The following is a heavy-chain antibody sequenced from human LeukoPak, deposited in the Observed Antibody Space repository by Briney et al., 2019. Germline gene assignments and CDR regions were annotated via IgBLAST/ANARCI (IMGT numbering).Heavy chain of an antibody. CDR2: ISAYNGNT. Sequence: ASVKVSCKASGYTFTSYGISWVRQAPGQGLEWMGWISAYNGNTNYAQKLQGRVTMTTDTSTSTACMELRSLRSDDTAVYYCAREDNLMDFWSGYSDYWGQGTLVTVSS. CDR1: GYTFTSYG. V-gene: IGHV1-18*01. D-gene: IGHD3-3*01. J-gene: IGHJ4*02. CDR3: AREDNLMDFWSGYSDY.